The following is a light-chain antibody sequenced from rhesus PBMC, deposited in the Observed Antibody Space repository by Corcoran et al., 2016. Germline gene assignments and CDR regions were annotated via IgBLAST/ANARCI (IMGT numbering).Light chain of an antibody. Sequence: SYELTQPPSVSVSPGQTARITCGGDNIGSKIVNWYQQWPPQAPVLVIYYDSQRPSGIPERFSGSKSGDTATLTISGVEAGDEADYYCQVWDMSSDQYIFGGGTRLTAL. V-gene: IGLV3-44*01. CDR3: QVWDMSSDQYI. CDR1: NIGSKI. J-gene: IGLJ1*01. CDR2: YDS.